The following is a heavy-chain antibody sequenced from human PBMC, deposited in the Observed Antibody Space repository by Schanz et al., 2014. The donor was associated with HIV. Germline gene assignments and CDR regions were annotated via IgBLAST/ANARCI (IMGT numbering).Heavy chain of an antibody. CDR3: AKEEQQLGGVGGYHFDY. D-gene: IGHD6-13*01. J-gene: IGHJ4*02. CDR1: EFTFSSYG. Sequence: QVQLVESGGGVVQPGKSLRLSCAASEFTFSSYGMHWVRQAPGKGLEWVAVISYDGSNKYYADSVKGRFTISRDKSKNTLYLQMNSLRAEDTAVYYCAKEEQQLGGVGGYHFDYWGQGTLVTVSS. V-gene: IGHV3-30*18. CDR2: ISYDGSNK.